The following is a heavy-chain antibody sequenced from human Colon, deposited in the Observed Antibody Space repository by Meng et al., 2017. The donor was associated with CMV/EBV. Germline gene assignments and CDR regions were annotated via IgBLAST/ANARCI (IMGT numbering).Heavy chain of an antibody. D-gene: IGHD3-3*01. CDR1: GFTFSSYA. CDR3: ARDHYDFWSGYYYYYYGMDV. CDR2: ISYDGSNK. V-gene: IGHV3-30-3*01. J-gene: IGHJ6*02. Sequence: GGSLRLSCAASGFTFSSYAMHWVRQAPGKGLEWVAVISYDGSNKYYADSVKGRFTISRDNSKNTLYLQMNSLRAEGTAVYYCARDHYDFWSGYYYYYYGMDVWGQGTTVTVSS.